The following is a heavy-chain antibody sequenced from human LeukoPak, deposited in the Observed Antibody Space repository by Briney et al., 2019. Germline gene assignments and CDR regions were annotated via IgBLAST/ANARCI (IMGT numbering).Heavy chain of an antibody. CDR3: ARLTRWGIAAGWFDP. V-gene: IGHV4-34*01. D-gene: IGHD6-13*01. J-gene: IGHJ5*02. CDR2: INHSGST. CDR1: GGSFSDYY. Sequence: SETLSLTCVVSGGSFSDYYWSWIRQPPGKGLEWIGEINHSGSTSYNPSLTSRVTISVDTSKNQVSLRLNSVTAADTAVYYCARLTRWGIAAGWFDPWGQGSLVTVSS.